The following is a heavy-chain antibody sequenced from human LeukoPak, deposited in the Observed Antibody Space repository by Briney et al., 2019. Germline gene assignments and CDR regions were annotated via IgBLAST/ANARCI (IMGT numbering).Heavy chain of an antibody. CDR1: GFTVSINY. CDR3: ATYSSKSGASPY. V-gene: IGHV3-15*04. Sequence: GGSLRLSCATSGFTVSINYMSWVRQAPGKGLEWVGRVVSKREGGATDYAAPLKGRFAISRDDSKDMLYLQMNSLETEDTAVYFCATYSSKSGASPYWGQGTLVTVSS. CDR2: VVSKREGGAT. J-gene: IGHJ4*02. D-gene: IGHD2-21*01.